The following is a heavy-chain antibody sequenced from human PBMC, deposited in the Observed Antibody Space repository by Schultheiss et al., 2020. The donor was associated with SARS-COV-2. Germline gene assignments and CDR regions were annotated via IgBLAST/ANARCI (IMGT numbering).Heavy chain of an antibody. CDR3: ARGLGSIAAAGHFDY. D-gene: IGHD6-13*01. CDR2: INPNSGGT. Sequence: APVKVSCKASGYTFTGYYMHWVRQAPGQGLEWMGWINPNSGGTNYAQKFQGRVTMTRDTSISTAYMELSRLRSDDTAVYYCARGLGSIAAAGHFDYWGQGTLVTVSS. V-gene: IGHV1-2*02. CDR1: GYTFTGYY. J-gene: IGHJ4*02.